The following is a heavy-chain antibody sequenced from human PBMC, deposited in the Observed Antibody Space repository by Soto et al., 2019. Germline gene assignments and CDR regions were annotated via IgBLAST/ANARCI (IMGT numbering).Heavy chain of an antibody. J-gene: IGHJ6*02. V-gene: IGHV4-59*01. CDR2: IYCSGST. CDR3: ARVWAGYYYYGMYV. CDR1: GGSISSYY. D-gene: IGHD3-10*01. Sequence: PSETLSLPCTVSGGSISSYYWSCIRQPQGQGLAWLGYIYCSGSTNYNPSLQSRVTISVGTSKNRFSLKLSSVTAADRAVYYGARVWAGYYYYGMYVWGQGRTVTVCS.